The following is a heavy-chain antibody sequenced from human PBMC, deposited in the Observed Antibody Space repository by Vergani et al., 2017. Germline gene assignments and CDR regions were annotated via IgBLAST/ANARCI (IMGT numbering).Heavy chain of an antibody. CDR3: AGHYYGSGSYPPLGWFDP. Sequence: QVQLQESGPGLVKPSETLSLTCTVSGGSISSYYWSWIRQPPGKGLEWIGYIYYSGSTNYNPSLKSRVTISVDTSKNQFSLKLSSVTAADTAVYYCAGHYYGSGSYPPLGWFDPWGQGTLVTVSS. CDR1: GGSISSYY. D-gene: IGHD3-10*01. J-gene: IGHJ5*02. CDR2: IYYSGST. V-gene: IGHV4-59*08.